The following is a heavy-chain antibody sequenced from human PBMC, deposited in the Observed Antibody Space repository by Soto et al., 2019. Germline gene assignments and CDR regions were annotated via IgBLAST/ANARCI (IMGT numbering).Heavy chain of an antibody. D-gene: IGHD3-10*01. J-gene: IGHJ4*02. V-gene: IGHV4-4*02. CDR1: GVSISSGNW. CDR2: IFHDGTA. Sequence: PSETLSLTCALSGVSISSGNWWTWVRQNPQRGLEYIGEIFHDGTANYYPSFERRVAISVDTSKNQFSLKLTSVTAADTAIYFCARLVYDTRLNYMYFDFWGQGALVTVSS. CDR3: ARLVYDTRLNYMYFDF.